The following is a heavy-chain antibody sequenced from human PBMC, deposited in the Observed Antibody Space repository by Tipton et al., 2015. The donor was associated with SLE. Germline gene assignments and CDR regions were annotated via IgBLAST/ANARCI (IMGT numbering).Heavy chain of an antibody. J-gene: IGHJ4*02. Sequence: LRLSCTVSGGSISSYYWSWIRQPPGKGLEWIGYIYYRGSTNYNPSLKSRVTISVDTSKNQFSLKLSSVTAADTAVYYCARGGKRRPVLEPAVEVWGQGTLVTVSS. CDR1: GGSISSYY. CDR2: IYYRGST. CDR3: ARGGKRRPVLEPAVEV. V-gene: IGHV4-59*01. D-gene: IGHD2-2*01.